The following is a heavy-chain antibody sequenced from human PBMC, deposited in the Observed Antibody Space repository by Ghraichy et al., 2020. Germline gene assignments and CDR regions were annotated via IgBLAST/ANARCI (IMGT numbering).Heavy chain of an antibody. CDR1: GFTFSSYG. CDR2: ISYDGSNK. Sequence: GGSLRLSCAASGFTFSSYGMHWVRQAPGKGLEWVAVISYDGSNKYYADSVKGRFTISRDNSKNTLYLQMNSLRAEDTAVYYCAKDWRFMVDWGQGTLVTVSS. J-gene: IGHJ4*02. D-gene: IGHD2-15*01. V-gene: IGHV3-30*18. CDR3: AKDWRFMVD.